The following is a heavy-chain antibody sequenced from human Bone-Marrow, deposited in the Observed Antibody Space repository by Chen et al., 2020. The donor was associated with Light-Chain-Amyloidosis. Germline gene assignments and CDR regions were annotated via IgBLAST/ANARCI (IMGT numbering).Heavy chain of an antibody. CDR3: ARPHSGRGGGSWFDP. CDR1: GGSISANNYY. D-gene: IGHD2-15*01. J-gene: IGHJ5*02. Sequence: QLQLQESGPGLVKPSETLFLTCTVFGGSISANNYYGGWIRQPPGKGLEWIGSLYYGGSTFSHPSLKGRLTLSVDTSKNQFSLRLSSVTAADTAVYYCARPHSGRGGGSWFDPWGQGTLVTVSS. V-gene: IGHV4-39*01. CDR2: LYYGGST.